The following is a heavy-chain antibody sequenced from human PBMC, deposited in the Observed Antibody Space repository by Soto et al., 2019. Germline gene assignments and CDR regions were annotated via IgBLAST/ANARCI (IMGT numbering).Heavy chain of an antibody. D-gene: IGHD4-17*01. V-gene: IGHV5-51*01. CDR2: IYPGDPDT. CDR3: ARQAVLAAFPYYFDS. J-gene: IGHJ4*02. Sequence: GESLKISCKGSGYRFTNYWIGWVRQTPGKGLEWMGIIYPGDPDTRYSPSFQGQVTISADKSINTAYLQWRSLKASDTAMYYCARQAVLAAFPYYFDSWGQGTLVTVSS. CDR1: GYRFTNYW.